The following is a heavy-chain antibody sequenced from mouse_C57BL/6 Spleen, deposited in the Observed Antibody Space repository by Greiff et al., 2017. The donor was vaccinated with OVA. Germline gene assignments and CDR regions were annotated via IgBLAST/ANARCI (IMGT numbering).Heavy chain of an antibody. V-gene: IGHV5-4*01. Sequence: EVKLEESGGGLVKPGGSLKLSCAASGFTFSSYAMSWVRQTPEKRLEWVATISDGGSYTYYPDNVKGRFTISRDNAKNNLYLQMSHLKSEDTAMYYCARDPLFITTVVAYSFDYWGQGTTLTVSS. CDR3: ARDPLFITTVVAYSFDY. J-gene: IGHJ2*01. CDR1: GFTFSSYA. D-gene: IGHD1-1*01. CDR2: ISDGGSYT.